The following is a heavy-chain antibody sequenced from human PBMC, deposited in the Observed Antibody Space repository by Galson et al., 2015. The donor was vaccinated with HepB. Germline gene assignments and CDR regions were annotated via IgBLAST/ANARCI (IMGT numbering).Heavy chain of an antibody. V-gene: IGHV5-51*03. D-gene: IGHD1-26*01. J-gene: IGHJ2*01. CDR3: VSRRTSGSYLYFDL. CDR2: IYPGDSDT. CDR1: GYSFTNYW. Sequence: QSGAEVKKPGESLKISCKGSGYSFTNYWIGWVRQMPGKGPEWMGIIYPGDSDTRYSPSFQGQVTISADKSISTVYLHWSSLKASDTAMYYCVSRRTSGSYLYFDLWGRGTLVTVSS.